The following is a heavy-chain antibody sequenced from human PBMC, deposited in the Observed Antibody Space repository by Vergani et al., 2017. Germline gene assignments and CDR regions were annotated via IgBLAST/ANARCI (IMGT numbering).Heavy chain of an antibody. Sequence: QLQLQESGSGLVKPSQTLSLTCAVSGDSITNGGFSWNWIRQPPGKGPEWIGYIFPSGNSDYNPSLKNRVSISLDKSKNQFSLWVNSVTAADTAMYYCARMGGYDEGDAFRIGYFDSWGPGILVTVSS. V-gene: IGHV4-30-2*01. CDR2: IFPSGNS. D-gene: IGHD3-22*01. J-gene: IGHJ4*02. CDR3: ARMGGYDEGDAFRIGYFDS. CDR1: GDSITNGGFS.